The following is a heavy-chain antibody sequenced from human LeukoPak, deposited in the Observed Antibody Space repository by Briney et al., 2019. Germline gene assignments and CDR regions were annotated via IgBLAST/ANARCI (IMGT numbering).Heavy chain of an antibody. CDR1: GGSISSGAYY. V-gene: IGHV4-61*08. J-gene: IGHJ1*01. Sequence: SQTLSLTCSVSGGSISSGAYYWSWIRQPPGKGLEWIGYIYYTGSTSYNPSLKSRVTISVDTSKNQFSLSLNSVTAADTAVYYCARDHYYDSSGYTFRHWGPGTLVTVSS. D-gene: IGHD3-22*01. CDR2: IYYTGST. CDR3: ARDHYYDSSGYTFRH.